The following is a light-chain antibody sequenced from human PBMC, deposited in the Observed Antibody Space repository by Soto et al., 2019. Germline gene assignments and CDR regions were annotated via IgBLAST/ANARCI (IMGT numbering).Light chain of an antibody. CDR3: QQRSNWPVYS. CDR2: DAS. CDR1: QSVSSY. Sequence: EIVLTQSPATLSLYRGERATLSCRASQSVSSYLAWYQQKPGQAPRLLIYDASNRATGIPARFSGSGSGTDFTLTISSLEPEDFAVYYCQQRSNWPVYSFGQGTKLEIK. J-gene: IGKJ2*01. V-gene: IGKV3-11*01.